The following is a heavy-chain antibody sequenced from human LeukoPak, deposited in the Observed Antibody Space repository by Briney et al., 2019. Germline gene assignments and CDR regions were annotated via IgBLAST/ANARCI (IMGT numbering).Heavy chain of an antibody. CDR2: IYYSGST. CDR1: GVSISTSY. J-gene: IGHJ4*02. Sequence: PSETLSLTCTVSGVSISTSYWSWIRQSPGKGLEWIRYIYYSGSTNYNPSLKSRVTISIDTSKNQFSLNLSSVTAADAAVYYCARQGGDGDYLFDYWGQGTLVAVSS. D-gene: IGHD4-17*01. CDR3: ARQGGDGDYLFDY. V-gene: IGHV4-59*08.